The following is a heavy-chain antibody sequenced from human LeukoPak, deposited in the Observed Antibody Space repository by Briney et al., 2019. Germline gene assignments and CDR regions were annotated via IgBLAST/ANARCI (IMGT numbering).Heavy chain of an antibody. CDR3: ARGVYSGSYYVGYYFDY. V-gene: IGHV4-39*01. Sequence: SETLSLTCTVSGGSISSSSYYWGWIRQPPGKGLEWIGSIYYSGSTYYNPSLKSRVTISVDTSKNQFSLKLSSVTAADAAVYYCARGVYSGSYYVGYYFDYWGQGTLVTVSS. D-gene: IGHD1-26*01. CDR1: GGSISSSSYY. CDR2: IYYSGST. J-gene: IGHJ4*02.